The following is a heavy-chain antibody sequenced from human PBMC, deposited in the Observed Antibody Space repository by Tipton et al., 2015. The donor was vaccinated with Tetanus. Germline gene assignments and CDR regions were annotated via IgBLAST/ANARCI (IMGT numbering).Heavy chain of an antibody. J-gene: IGHJ4*02. CDR2: IYYSGST. D-gene: IGHD5-24*01. CDR3: ARHWDGYNEIDY. V-gene: IGHV4-31*03. Sequence: TLSFTCTVSGGSISSGGYYWSWIRQHPGKGLEWIGYIYYSGSTYHNPSLKSRVTISVDTSKNQFSLKLSSVTAADTAVYYCARHWDGYNEIDYWGQGTLVTVSS. CDR1: GGSISSGGYY.